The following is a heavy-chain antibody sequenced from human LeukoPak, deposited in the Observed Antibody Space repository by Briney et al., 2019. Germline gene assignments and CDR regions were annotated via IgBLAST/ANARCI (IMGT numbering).Heavy chain of an antibody. CDR1: GFTFSTYA. V-gene: IGHV3-30*04. Sequence: GGSLRLSCAASGFTFSTYAMHWVRQAPGKGLEWVAVISYDESDKYYADSVKGRFTISRDNSKNTLYLQMNSLRPEDTAVYYCAKGVVAATNAAYYGMDVWGQGTTVTVSS. J-gene: IGHJ6*02. CDR2: ISYDESDK. CDR3: AKGVVAATNAAYYGMDV. D-gene: IGHD2-15*01.